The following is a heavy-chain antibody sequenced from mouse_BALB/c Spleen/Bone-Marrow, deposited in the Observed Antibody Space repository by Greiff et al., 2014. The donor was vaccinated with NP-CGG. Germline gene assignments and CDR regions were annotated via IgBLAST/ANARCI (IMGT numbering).Heavy chain of an antibody. CDR2: INNNGGST. V-gene: IGHV5-6-3*01. J-gene: IGHJ1*01. CDR3: ARVYGRYFDV. Sequence: DVMLVESGGGLVQPGGSLKLSCVASGFTFSSYGMSWVRQTPDKRLELVATINNNGGSTYYPDSVKGQFTISRDNAKNTLYLQMGSLKSEDTAMYYCARVYGRYFDVWGAGTTVTVSS. CDR1: GFTFSSYG. D-gene: IGHD1-1*01.